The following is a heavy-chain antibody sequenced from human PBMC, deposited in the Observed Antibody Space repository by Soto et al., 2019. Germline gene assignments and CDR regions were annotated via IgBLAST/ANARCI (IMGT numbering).Heavy chain of an antibody. V-gene: IGHV3-23*01. J-gene: IGHJ4*02. CDR2: ISGSGGTT. CDR3: AKDLDGYTYGRFDY. D-gene: IGHD5-18*01. Sequence: PGGSLRLSCAASGFTFSSYAMNWVRQAPGKGLEWVSVISGSGGTTYYADSVKGRFTISRDNSKNTLYLQMNSLRAEDTAVYYCAKDLDGYTYGRFDYWGQGTLVTVSS. CDR1: GFTFSSYA.